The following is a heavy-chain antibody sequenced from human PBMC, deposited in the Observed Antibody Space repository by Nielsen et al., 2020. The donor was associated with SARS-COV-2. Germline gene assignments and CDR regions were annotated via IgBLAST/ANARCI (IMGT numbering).Heavy chain of an antibody. CDR2: INHSGST. V-gene: IGHV4-34*01. J-gene: IGHJ6*02. CDR1: GGSFSGYY. Sequence: SETLSLTCAVYGGSFSGYYWSWIRQPPGKGLEWIGEINHSGSTNYNPSLKSRVTISVDTSKNQFSLKLSSVTAADTAVYYCARMPLRSGWSPYYYYGMDVWGQGTTVTVSS. CDR3: ARMPLRSGWSPYYYYGMDV. D-gene: IGHD6-19*01.